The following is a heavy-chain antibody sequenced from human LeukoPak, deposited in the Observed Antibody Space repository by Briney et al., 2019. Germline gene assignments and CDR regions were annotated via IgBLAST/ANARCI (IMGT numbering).Heavy chain of an antibody. J-gene: IGHJ6*02. CDR2: IYSGGST. CDR3: ARHGDYVPPYYYYGMDV. CDR1: GFTVSSNY. D-gene: IGHD4-17*01. Sequence: GGSLRLSCAASGFTVSSNYMSWVRQAPGKGLEWVSVIYSGGSTYYADSVKGRFTISRDNSKNTLYLQMNSLRAEDTAVYYCARHGDYVPPYYYYGMDVWGQGTTVTVSS. V-gene: IGHV3-53*01.